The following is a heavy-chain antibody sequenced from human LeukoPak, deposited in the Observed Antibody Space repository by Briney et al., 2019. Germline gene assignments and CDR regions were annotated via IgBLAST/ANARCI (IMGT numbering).Heavy chain of an antibody. Sequence: PGGSLRLSCAASGFTFSSYGMQWVRQAPGKGLEWVAVISYDGSNKNYADSVKGRFTVSRDNSKNTLYLQMNSLRTEDTAVYYCAGRGTSSALAYWGQGTLVTVSS. CDR2: ISYDGSNK. D-gene: IGHD6-25*01. V-gene: IGHV3-30*03. J-gene: IGHJ4*02. CDR1: GFTFSSYG. CDR3: AGRGTSSALAY.